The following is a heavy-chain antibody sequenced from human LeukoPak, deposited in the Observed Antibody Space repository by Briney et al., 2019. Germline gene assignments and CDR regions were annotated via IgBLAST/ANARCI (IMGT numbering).Heavy chain of an antibody. J-gene: IGHJ4*02. V-gene: IGHV1-69*13. D-gene: IGHD3-22*01. CDR3: ASSPWGDYYYDSSGYYPFDY. CDR1: GGTFSSYA. CDR2: VIPIFGTA. Sequence: SVKVSCKASGGTFSSYAISWVRQAPGQGLEWMGGVIPIFGTANYAQKFQGRVTITADESTSTAYMELSSLRSEDTAVYYCASSPWGDYYYDSSGYYPFDYWGQGTLVTVSS.